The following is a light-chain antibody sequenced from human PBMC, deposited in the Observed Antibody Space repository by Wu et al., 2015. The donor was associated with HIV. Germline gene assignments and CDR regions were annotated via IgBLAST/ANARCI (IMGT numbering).Light chain of an antibody. CDR3: QKYDTAPWT. CDR1: QDISTY. CDR2: GAS. J-gene: IGKJ1*01. V-gene: IGKV1-27*01. Sequence: DIQMTQSPSSLSASVGDRVTITCRASQDISTYLAWYQQNPGKVPKLLIYGASTLHSGVPSRFSGSGSGTDFTLTISSLQPEDVATYYCQKYDTAPWTFGQGPRW.